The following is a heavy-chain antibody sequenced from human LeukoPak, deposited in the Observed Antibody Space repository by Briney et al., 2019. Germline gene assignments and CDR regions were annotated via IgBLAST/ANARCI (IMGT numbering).Heavy chain of an antibody. J-gene: IGHJ4*02. Sequence: GGSLRLSCAASGFTFSNAWMSWVRQAPGKGLEWVGRIKSKTDGGTTDYAAPVKGRFTISRDDSKNTLYLQMNSLKSEDTAVYYCTKAPCSSTSCLFDYWGQGTLVTVSS. CDR2: IKSKTDGGTT. D-gene: IGHD2-2*01. V-gene: IGHV3-15*01. CDR3: TKAPCSSTSCLFDY. CDR1: GFTFSNAW.